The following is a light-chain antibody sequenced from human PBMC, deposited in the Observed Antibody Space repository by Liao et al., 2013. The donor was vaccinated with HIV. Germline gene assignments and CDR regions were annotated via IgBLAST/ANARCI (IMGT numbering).Light chain of an antibody. CDR2: QDT. CDR3: QVWDSFSTFV. CDR1: KLGDRY. Sequence: SYELTQPPSVSVSPGQTATITCSGDKLGDRYVSWYQRKPGQSPVLVIYQDTKRPSGIPERFSGSKSGNTATLTISETQAMDEADYYCQVWDSFSTFVFGTGTKVTVL. J-gene: IGLJ1*01. V-gene: IGLV3-1*01.